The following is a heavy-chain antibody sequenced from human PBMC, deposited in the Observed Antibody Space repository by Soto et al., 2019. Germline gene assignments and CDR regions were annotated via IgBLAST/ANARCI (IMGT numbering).Heavy chain of an antibody. CDR1: GYTFTGYY. Sequence: ASVKVSCKASGYTFTGYYMHWVRQAPGQGLEWMGWINPNSGGTNYAQKFQGWVTMTRDTSISTAYMELSRLRSDDTAVYYCAIQLGYSSSWYTSYYYYYGMDVWG. V-gene: IGHV1-2*04. J-gene: IGHJ6*02. CDR3: AIQLGYSSSWYTSYYYYYGMDV. D-gene: IGHD6-13*01. CDR2: INPNSGGT.